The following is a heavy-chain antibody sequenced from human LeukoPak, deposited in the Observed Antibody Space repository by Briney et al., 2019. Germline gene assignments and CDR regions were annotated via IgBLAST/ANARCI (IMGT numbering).Heavy chain of an antibody. CDR1: GYTFTSYD. CDR2: MNPNSGNT. V-gene: IGHV1-8*03. CDR3: ARIISGEKGLSRRYAFDI. D-gene: IGHD3-16*01. Sequence: ASVKVSCKASGYTFTSYDINWVRQATGQGLEWMGWMNPNSGNTGYAQKFQGRVTITRNTSISTAYMELSSLRSEDTAVYYCARIISGEKGLSRRYAFDIWGQGTMVTVSS. J-gene: IGHJ3*02.